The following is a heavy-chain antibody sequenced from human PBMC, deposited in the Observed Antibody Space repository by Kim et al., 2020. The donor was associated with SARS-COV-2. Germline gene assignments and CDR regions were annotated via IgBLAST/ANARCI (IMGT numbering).Heavy chain of an antibody. CDR3: ARHKVVTPIDIDYFDS. CDR1: GGSISTSSDY. J-gene: IGHJ4*02. CDR2: IYYSGRT. Sequence: SETLSLTCTVSGGSISTSSDYWGWIRQPPGKGLEWIGSIYYSGRTYYNPSLKSRVTESVDTSKNQFSLKLSSVTAADTAVYYCARHKVVTPIDIDYFDSWGQGTLVTVSS. V-gene: IGHV4-39*01. D-gene: IGHD2-21*02.